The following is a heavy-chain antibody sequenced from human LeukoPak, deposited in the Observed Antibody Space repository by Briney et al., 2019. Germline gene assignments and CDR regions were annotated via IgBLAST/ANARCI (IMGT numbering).Heavy chain of an antibody. Sequence: SETLSLNCTVSGGSISSYYWSWIRQPPGKGLEWIGYIYYSGSTNYNPSLKSRVTISVDTSKNQFSLKLSSVTAADTAVYYCARDRAAAHFDYWGQGTLVTVSS. CDR2: IYYSGST. J-gene: IGHJ4*02. V-gene: IGHV4-59*01. D-gene: IGHD6-13*01. CDR3: ARDRAAAHFDY. CDR1: GGSISSYY.